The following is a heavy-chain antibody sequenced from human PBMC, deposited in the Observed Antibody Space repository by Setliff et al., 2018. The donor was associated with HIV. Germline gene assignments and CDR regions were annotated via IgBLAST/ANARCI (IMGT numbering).Heavy chain of an antibody. CDR3: ARLKDVVLMVNDF. D-gene: IGHD2-8*01. CDR2: VSPGDSGT. CDR1: GYSFTVYW. J-gene: IGHJ4*02. Sequence: GESLKISCKSSGYSFTVYWIAWVRQMPGKGLEWMGIVSPGDSGTSYSPSFQGQVTMSADKSISTAYLQWSSLKASDTAMYYCARLKDVVLMVNDFWGQGTLVTVSS. V-gene: IGHV5-51*01.